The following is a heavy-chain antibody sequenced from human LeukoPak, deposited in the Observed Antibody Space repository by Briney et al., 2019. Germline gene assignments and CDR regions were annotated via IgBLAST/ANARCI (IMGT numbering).Heavy chain of an antibody. D-gene: IGHD4-17*01. CDR2: IYYSGST. Sequence: KPSETLSLPCTVFGGPLSSGRYYWSWVPQPPGKGLEWVGYIYYSGSTNYNPSLKSRVTISVDTSKNQFSLKLSSVTAADTAVYYCARVLATVTTGGMDVWGKGTTVTVSS. J-gene: IGHJ6*04. CDR1: GGPLSSGRYY. CDR3: ARVLATVTTGGMDV. V-gene: IGHV4-61*01.